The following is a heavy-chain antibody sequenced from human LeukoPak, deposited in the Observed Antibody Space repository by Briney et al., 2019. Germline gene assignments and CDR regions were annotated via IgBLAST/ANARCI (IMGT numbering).Heavy chain of an antibody. Sequence: SQTLSLTCTVSGGSISSGGYYWSWIRQPPGKGLEWIGYIYHSGSTYYNPSLKSRVTISVDRSKNQFSLKLSSVTAADTAVYYCARGITMGSYFDYWGQGTLVTVSS. V-gene: IGHV4-30-2*01. D-gene: IGHD1-14*01. CDR1: GGSISSGGYY. J-gene: IGHJ4*02. CDR3: ARGITMGSYFDY. CDR2: IYHSGST.